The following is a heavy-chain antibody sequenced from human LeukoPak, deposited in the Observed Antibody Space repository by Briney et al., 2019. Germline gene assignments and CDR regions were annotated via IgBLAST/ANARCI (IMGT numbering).Heavy chain of an antibody. CDR1: GGTFSSYA. CDR2: IIPIFGTA. J-gene: IGHJ3*02. CDR3: ARSSFDSSGYYYNSAFDI. V-gene: IGHV1-69*05. D-gene: IGHD3-22*01. Sequence: GASVKVSCKASGGTFSSYAISWVRQAPGQGLEWMGGIIPIFGTANYAQKFQGRVTITTDESTSTAYMELSSLRSEDTAVYYCARSSFDSSGYYYNSAFDIWGQGTMVTVSS.